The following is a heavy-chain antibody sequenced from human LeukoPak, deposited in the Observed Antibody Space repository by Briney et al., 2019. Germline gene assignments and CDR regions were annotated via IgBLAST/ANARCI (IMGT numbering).Heavy chain of an antibody. J-gene: IGHJ4*02. CDR3: AMSYDYVGGSKPFDY. V-gene: IGHV3-30-3*01. CDR2: ISYGGSNK. CDR1: GFTFSSYA. Sequence: GGSLRLSCAASGFTFSSYAMHWVRQAPGKGLEWVAVISYGGSNKYYADSVKGRFTISRDNSKNTLCLQMNSLRAEDTAVYYCAMSYDYVGGSKPFDYWGQGTLVTVSS. D-gene: IGHD3-16*01.